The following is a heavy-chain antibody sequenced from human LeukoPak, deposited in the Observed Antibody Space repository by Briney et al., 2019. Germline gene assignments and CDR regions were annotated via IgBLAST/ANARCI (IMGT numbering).Heavy chain of an antibody. J-gene: IGHJ6*02. CDR1: GFTFSSYS. V-gene: IGHV3-66*01. CDR3: ARASRGDSTYYGMDV. Sequence: GGSLRLSCAASGFTFSSYSMNWVRQAPGKGLEWVSVIHSGGSTYYADSVKGRFTISRDNSKNTLYLQMNSLRAEDTAVYYCARASRGDSTYYGMDVWGQGTTVTVSS. D-gene: IGHD4-17*01. CDR2: IHSGGST.